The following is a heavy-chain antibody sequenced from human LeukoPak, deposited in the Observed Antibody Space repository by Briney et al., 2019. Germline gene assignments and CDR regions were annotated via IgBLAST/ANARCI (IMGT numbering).Heavy chain of an antibody. V-gene: IGHV4-59*01. D-gene: IGHD5/OR15-5a*01. CDR3: ARVASKGGMEV. CDR1: GGSIGSYH. Sequence: SETLSLTCSVSGGSIGSYHWSWIRQPPGEGLEWIGYIHYTWNTKYNPSLKSRVYISLDRSNKQFSLRLSSVTAADTAVYYCARVASKGGMEVWGQGTTVIVSS. J-gene: IGHJ6*02. CDR2: IHYTWNT.